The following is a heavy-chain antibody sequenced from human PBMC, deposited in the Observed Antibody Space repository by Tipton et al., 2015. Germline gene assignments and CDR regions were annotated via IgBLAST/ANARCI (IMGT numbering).Heavy chain of an antibody. V-gene: IGHV1-69*06. Sequence: QVQLVQSGAEVKKPGSSVKVSCRASGGTFSRYTISWVRQAPGQGLEWMGGIIPIFGTANYAQKFQGRVTITADKSTSTAYMELSSLRSEDTAVYYCAILSYYDILTAAPDYWGQGTLVTVSS. CDR1: GGTFSRYT. CDR3: AILSYYDILTAAPDY. J-gene: IGHJ4*02. CDR2: IIPIFGTA. D-gene: IGHD3-9*01.